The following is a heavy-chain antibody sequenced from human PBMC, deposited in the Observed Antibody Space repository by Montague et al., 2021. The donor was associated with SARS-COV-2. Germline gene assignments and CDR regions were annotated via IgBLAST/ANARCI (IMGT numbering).Heavy chain of an antibody. CDR3: ARKGSGRSDLAY. D-gene: IGHD1-26*01. V-gene: IGHV4-59*01. Sequence: SETLSLTCTVSGGSISNYYWSWIRQPPGKGLEWIGYIYYSGSTNYNPSLKSRVTISVDTSKSQFPLKLSSVTAADTAVYYCARKGSGRSDLAYWGQGTLVTVSS. CDR2: IYYSGST. CDR1: GGSISNYY. J-gene: IGHJ4*02.